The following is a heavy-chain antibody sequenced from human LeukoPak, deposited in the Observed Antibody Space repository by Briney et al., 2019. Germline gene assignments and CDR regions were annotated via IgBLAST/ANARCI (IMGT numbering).Heavy chain of an antibody. CDR1: GFTFSSYW. CDR3: ARESSGSSSWEYYYYYMDV. J-gene: IGHJ6*03. CDR2: IKQDGSEK. V-gene: IGHV3-7*01. Sequence: GGSLRLSCAASGFTFSSYWMSWVRQAPGKGLEWVANIKQDGSEKYYVDSVKGRFTISRDNAKNSLYLQMNSLRAEDTAVYYCARESSGSSSWEYYYYYMDVWGKGTTVTVSS. D-gene: IGHD6-13*01.